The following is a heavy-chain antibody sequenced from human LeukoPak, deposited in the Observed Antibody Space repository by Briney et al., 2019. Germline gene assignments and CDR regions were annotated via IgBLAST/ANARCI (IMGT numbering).Heavy chain of an antibody. D-gene: IGHD3-9*01. CDR1: GLTVSNNY. J-gene: IGHJ4*02. CDR3: ARGVLTGQFDY. Sequence: GGSLRLSCAASGLTVSNNYMSWVRQAPGKGLEWVSVFYSGGSTYYADSVKGRFTISRDNSKSTLYLQMSSLRVEDTAVYYCARGVLTGQFDYWGQGTLVTVSS. CDR2: FYSGGST. V-gene: IGHV3-66*01.